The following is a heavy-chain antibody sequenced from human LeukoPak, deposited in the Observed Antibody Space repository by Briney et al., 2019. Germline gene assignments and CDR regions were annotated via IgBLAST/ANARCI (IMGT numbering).Heavy chain of an antibody. Sequence: SETLSLTCTGSGGSISNYYWSWIRQPPGKGLEWIGYIYYSGSTNYNPSLKSRVTISVDTSKNQFSLKLSSVTAADTAVYYCARGLRQWLAFDAFDIWGQGTVVTVSS. V-gene: IGHV4-59*01. CDR3: ARGLRQWLAFDAFDI. CDR2: IYYSGST. J-gene: IGHJ3*02. CDR1: GGSISNYY. D-gene: IGHD6-19*01.